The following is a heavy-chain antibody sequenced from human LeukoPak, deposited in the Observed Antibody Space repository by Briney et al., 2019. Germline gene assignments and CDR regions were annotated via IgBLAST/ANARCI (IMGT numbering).Heavy chain of an antibody. J-gene: IGHJ6*02. CDR1: GYTFTSYG. V-gene: IGHV1-18*01. CDR2: ISAYNGNT. Sequence: GASVKVSCKASGYTFTSYGISWVRQAPGQGLEWMGWISAYNGNTNYAQKLQGRVTMTTDTSTSTAYMELRSLRSDDTAVYYCASLRYVILTGYYYGMDVWGQGTTVTVSS. CDR3: ASLRYVILTGYYYGMDV. D-gene: IGHD3-9*01.